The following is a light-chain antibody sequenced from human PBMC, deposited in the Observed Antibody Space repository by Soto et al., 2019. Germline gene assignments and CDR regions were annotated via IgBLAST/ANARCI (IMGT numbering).Light chain of an antibody. CDR1: SSNIGSSS. CDR2: NNN. V-gene: IGLV1-44*01. J-gene: IGLJ1*01. Sequence: QSALTQPPSASGSPGQSVTISCTGSSSNIGSSSVNWYQQLPGAAPKLLIYNNNQWPSGVPDRFSGSKSGTSASLAISGLQSEDEADYYCAAWDVSLNGHYAFXTGTKVTVL. CDR3: AAWDVSLNGHYA.